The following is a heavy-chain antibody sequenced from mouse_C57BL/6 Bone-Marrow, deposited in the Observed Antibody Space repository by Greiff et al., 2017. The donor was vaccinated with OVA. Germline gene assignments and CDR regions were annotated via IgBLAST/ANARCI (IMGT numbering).Heavy chain of an antibody. V-gene: IGHV1-74*01. CDR3: AIGDFYYGSSYAMDY. J-gene: IGHJ4*01. Sequence: VQLQQPGAELVKPGASVKVSCKASGYTFPRYWMHWVKQRPGQGLEWIGRIHPSDSDTNYNQKFKGKATLTVDKSSSTAYMQLSSLTSEDSAVYYCAIGDFYYGSSYAMDYWGQGTSVTVSS. CDR2: IHPSDSDT. D-gene: IGHD1-1*01. CDR1: GYTFPRYW.